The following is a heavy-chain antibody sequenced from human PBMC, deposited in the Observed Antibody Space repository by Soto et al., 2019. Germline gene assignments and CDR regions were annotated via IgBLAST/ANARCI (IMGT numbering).Heavy chain of an antibody. CDR3: AKMGRDAYKPIDS. D-gene: IGHD3-16*01. J-gene: IGHJ4*02. V-gene: IGHV3-23*01. Sequence: DVQLLESGGGLLQPGGSLRLSCAASGFIFSAFDMSWVRQAPGKGLEWVSSISGGTYYADSVKGRFTISRDNSKNTLYLQTNSLRAEDTAMYYCAKMGRDAYKPIDSWGQGSLVTVSS. CDR2: ISGGT. CDR1: GFIFSAFD.